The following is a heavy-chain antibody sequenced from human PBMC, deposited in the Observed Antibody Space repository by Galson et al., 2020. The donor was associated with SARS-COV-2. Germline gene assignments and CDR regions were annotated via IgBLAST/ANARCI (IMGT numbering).Heavy chain of an antibody. CDR2: VNHRGST. D-gene: IGHD3-3*01. V-gene: IGHV4-34*01. Sequence: ETSETLSLTCAVYGGSFNAYWWSWIRQPPGKGLEWIGEVNHRGSTNYNPSFKSRGTISVDTYKNQFALQLNSVTAADTSVYYCARYRFFDWLFRKGRTSFDPGCQGTLVTVSS. CDR3: ARYRFFDWLFRKGRTSFDP. CDR1: GGSFNAYW. J-gene: IGHJ5*02.